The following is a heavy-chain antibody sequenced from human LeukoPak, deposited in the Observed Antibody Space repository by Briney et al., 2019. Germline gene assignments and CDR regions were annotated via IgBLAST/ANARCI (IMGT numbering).Heavy chain of an antibody. Sequence: ASVKVSCKVTGYPLTELSMHWVRQAPGKGLEWMGGFDPEDGETIYAQKFQGRVTMTEDTSTDTAYMELSSLRSEDTAVYYCATLTMVRGVRSDYWGQGTLVTVSS. J-gene: IGHJ4*02. CDR3: ATLTMVRGVRSDY. CDR1: GYPLTELS. V-gene: IGHV1-24*01. D-gene: IGHD3-10*01. CDR2: FDPEDGET.